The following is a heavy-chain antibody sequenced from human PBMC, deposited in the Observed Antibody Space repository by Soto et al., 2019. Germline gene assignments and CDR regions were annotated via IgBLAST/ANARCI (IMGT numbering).Heavy chain of an antibody. CDR1: GGSMSSGGYY. V-gene: IGHV4-31*03. Sequence: QVQLQESDPGLVKPSQTLSLTCTVSGGSMSSGGYYWSWISQHPGKGLEWSGYIYYSGSTYYNPSLKSRVTISVDTSKNQFSLKLSSVTAADTAVYYCATTWGSGGSCYSYWGQGTLVTVSS. J-gene: IGHJ4*02. D-gene: IGHD2-15*01. CDR3: ATTWGSGGSCYSY. CDR2: IYYSGST.